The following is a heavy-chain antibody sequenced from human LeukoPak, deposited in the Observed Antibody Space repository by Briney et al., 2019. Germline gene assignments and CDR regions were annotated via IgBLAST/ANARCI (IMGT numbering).Heavy chain of an antibody. CDR3: VRLLEYSSSYYFDY. CDR1: GGSISSYY. V-gene: IGHV4-59*08. Sequence: PSETLSLTCTVSGGSISSYYWSWIRQPPGKGLEWIGYIYYIGSTNYNPSLKSRVTISVDTSKNQSSLRLSSVTAADTAVYYCVRLLEYSSSYYFDYWGPGTLVTVSS. D-gene: IGHD6-6*01. J-gene: IGHJ4*02. CDR2: IYYIGST.